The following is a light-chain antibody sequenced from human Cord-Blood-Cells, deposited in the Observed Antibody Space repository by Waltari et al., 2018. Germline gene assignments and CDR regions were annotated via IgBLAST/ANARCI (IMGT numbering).Light chain of an antibody. Sequence: EIVLTKSPATLSLSPGERATLSCRASQSVSSSYLAWYQQKPGQSPRLLIYGASSRATGIPDRFSGSGSGTDFTLTISRLEPEDFAVYYCQQYGSSPRTFGQGTKVEIK. CDR2: GAS. J-gene: IGKJ1*01. CDR3: QQYGSSPRT. V-gene: IGKV3-20*01. CDR1: QSVSSSY.